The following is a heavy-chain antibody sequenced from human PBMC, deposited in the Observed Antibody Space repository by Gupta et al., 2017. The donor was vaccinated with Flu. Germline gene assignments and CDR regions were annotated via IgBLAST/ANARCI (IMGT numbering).Heavy chain of an antibody. CDR3: AAGTGGRFDP. Sequence: WIRQSPSRGLEWLGRTYYRSKSYYDYAISVKSRITINADTSKNQFSLQLNSVTPEDTAIYYCAAGTGGRFDPWGQGTLVTVSS. J-gene: IGHJ5*02. CDR2: TYYRSKSYY. V-gene: IGHV6-1*01. D-gene: IGHD6-13*01.